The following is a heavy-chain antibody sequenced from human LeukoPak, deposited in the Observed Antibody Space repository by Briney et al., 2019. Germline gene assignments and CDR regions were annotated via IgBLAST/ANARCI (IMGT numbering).Heavy chain of an antibody. CDR2: INPNSGNT. J-gene: IGHJ1*01. D-gene: IGHD1-26*01. CDR3: ARGHRDSERYFEGFQH. Sequence: ASVKVSCKASGYSFADYYMHWVRQAPGQGLEWMGWINPNSGNTGYAQKFQGRVTITRNTSISTAYMELSSLSSEDTAVYYCARGHRDSERYFEGFQHWGQGTLVTVSS. V-gene: IGHV1-8*03. CDR1: GYSFADYY.